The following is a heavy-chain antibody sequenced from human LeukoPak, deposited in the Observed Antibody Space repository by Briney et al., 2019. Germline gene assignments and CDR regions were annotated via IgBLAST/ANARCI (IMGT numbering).Heavy chain of an antibody. J-gene: IGHJ4*02. Sequence: PSETLSLTCTVSGGSISSSSYYWGWIRQPPGKGLEWIGSIYYSGSTYYNPSLKSRVTISVDTSKNQFSLKLSSVTAADTAVYYCASDQWELPSRHFDYWGQGTLVTVSS. CDR2: IYYSGST. V-gene: IGHV4-39*07. CDR1: GGSISSSSYY. CDR3: ASDQWELPSRHFDY. D-gene: IGHD1-26*01.